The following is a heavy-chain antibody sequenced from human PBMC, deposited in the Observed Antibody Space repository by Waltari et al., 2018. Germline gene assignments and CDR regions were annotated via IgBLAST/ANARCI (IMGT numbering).Heavy chain of an antibody. Sequence: EVELVQSGAEVKKPGDTVKISCKASGYTFIDYFMHWVQQAPGKGLEWMGRIDPEDGETVYSEKFQGRVTITADTSTDTAYMELSSLTSGDTAVYYCAPLPGGSGQTFDYWGQGTLVTVSS. CDR3: APLPGGSGQTFDY. V-gene: IGHV1-69-2*01. D-gene: IGHD3-10*01. CDR2: IDPEDGET. J-gene: IGHJ4*02. CDR1: GYTFIDYF.